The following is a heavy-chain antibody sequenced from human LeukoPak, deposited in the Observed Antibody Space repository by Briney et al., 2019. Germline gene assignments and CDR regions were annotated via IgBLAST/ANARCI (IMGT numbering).Heavy chain of an antibody. CDR1: GYTFTSYA. V-gene: IGHV1-3*01. CDR3: ARDLVGSRATGPWGY. CDR2: INAGNGNT. D-gene: IGHD1-26*01. Sequence: GASVKVSCKASGYTFTSYAMHWVRQAPGQRLEWMGWINAGNGNTKYSQKFQGRVTITRDTSASTAYMELSSLRSEDTAVYYCARDLVGSRATGPWGYWGQGTLVTVYS. J-gene: IGHJ4*02.